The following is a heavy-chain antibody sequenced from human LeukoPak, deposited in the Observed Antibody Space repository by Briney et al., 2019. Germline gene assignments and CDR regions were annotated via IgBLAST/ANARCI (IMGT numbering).Heavy chain of an antibody. Sequence: SETLSLTCTVSGGSISSYYWSWIRQPAGKGLEWIGRIYTSGSTNYNPSLKSRVTMSVDTSKNQFSLKLSSVTAADTAVYYCARALLTTPPAAFDIWGQGTMVPSLQ. CDR2: IYTSGST. CDR3: ARALLTTPPAAFDI. CDR1: GGSISSYY. V-gene: IGHV4-4*07. J-gene: IGHJ3*02. D-gene: IGHD1-26*01.